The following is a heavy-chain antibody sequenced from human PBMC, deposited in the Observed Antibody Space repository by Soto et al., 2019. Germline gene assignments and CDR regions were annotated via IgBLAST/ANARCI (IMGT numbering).Heavy chain of an antibody. Sequence: SETLSLTCTVSGGSISSGDYYWSWIRQPPGKGLEWIGYIYSHDDTHYNPSLLSRVTISVDTSKNEFSLRLNSVTAADTAVYYCVRLNGYCVSTKCRGYYGMDVWGQGTTVTVSS. D-gene: IGHD2-2*03. CDR3: VRLNGYCVSTKCRGYYGMDV. CDR2: IYSHDDT. V-gene: IGHV4-30-4*01. J-gene: IGHJ6*02. CDR1: GGSISSGDYY.